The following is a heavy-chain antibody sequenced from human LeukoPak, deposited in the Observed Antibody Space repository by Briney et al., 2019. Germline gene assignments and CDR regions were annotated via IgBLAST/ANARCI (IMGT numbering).Heavy chain of an antibody. CDR3: AKERIFGDYLDF. Sequence: PGGSLRLSCAASGFTFSSFEINWVRQAPGKGLEWVSYISSTGNTIYYAESVKGRFTLSRDNAKNSLYLEMNSLRAEDTAVYYWAKERIFGDYLDFWGQGTLVTVSS. J-gene: IGHJ4*02. V-gene: IGHV3-48*03. CDR2: ISSTGNTI. D-gene: IGHD3-10*02. CDR1: GFTFSSFE.